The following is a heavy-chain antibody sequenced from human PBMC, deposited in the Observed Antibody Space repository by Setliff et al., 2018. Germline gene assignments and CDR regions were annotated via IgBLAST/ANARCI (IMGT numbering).Heavy chain of an antibody. CDR3: ARMSGFQYMDV. Sequence: SETLSLTCTVSDDSISSRHYYWSWIRQPAGKGLEWIGQIYTSWSTNYNPSLKSRVTISLDTSKNQFSLSLSSVTAADTAVYYCARMSGFQYMDVWGKGTTVTVSS. CDR2: IYTSWST. D-gene: IGHD3-3*01. V-gene: IGHV4-61*09. CDR1: DDSISSRHYY. J-gene: IGHJ6*03.